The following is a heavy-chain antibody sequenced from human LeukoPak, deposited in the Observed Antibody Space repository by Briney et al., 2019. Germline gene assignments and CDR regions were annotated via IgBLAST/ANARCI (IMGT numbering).Heavy chain of an antibody. J-gene: IGHJ5*02. Sequence: GGSLRLSCAASGFTFRSYWMHWVRQAPGKGLVWVSRTNSDGSSTSYADSVKGRFTISRDNAKNTLYLQMNSLRAEDTAVYYCATHVRGGNGFDPWGQGTLVTVSS. CDR1: GFTFRSYW. V-gene: IGHV3-74*01. CDR3: ATHVRGGNGFDP. CDR2: TNSDGSST. D-gene: IGHD4-23*01.